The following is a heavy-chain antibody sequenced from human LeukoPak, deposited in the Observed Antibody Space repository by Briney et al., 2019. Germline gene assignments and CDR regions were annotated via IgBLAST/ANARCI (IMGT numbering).Heavy chain of an antibody. CDR2: INHSGST. J-gene: IGHJ5*02. CDR1: GGSFSGYY. D-gene: IGHD3-3*01. V-gene: IGHV4-34*01. CDR3: ARGRHSDFWSGYYTGNWFDP. Sequence: PSETLSLTCAVYGGSFSGYYWSWIRQPPGKGLEWIGEINHSGSTNYNPSLKSRVTISVDTSKNQFSLKLSSVTAAVTAVYYCARGRHSDFWSGYYTGNWFDPWGQGTLVTASS.